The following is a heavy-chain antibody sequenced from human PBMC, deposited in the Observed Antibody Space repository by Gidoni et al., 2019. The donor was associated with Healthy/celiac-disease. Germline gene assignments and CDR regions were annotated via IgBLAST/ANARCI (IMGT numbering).Heavy chain of an antibody. CDR3: ARDQGDGYNFNGAAFDI. CDR2: IYYSGIT. V-gene: IGHV4-31*03. CDR1: GGSTSSGGYH. Sequence: QVQLQESGPGLVKPSQTLSITCTVSGGSTSSGGYHWSWIRQHPGKGLEWIGYIYYSGITYYNPSLKSRVTISVDTSKNQFSLKLSSVTAADTAVYYCARDQGDGYNFNGAAFDIWGQGTMVTVSS. J-gene: IGHJ3*02. D-gene: IGHD5-12*01.